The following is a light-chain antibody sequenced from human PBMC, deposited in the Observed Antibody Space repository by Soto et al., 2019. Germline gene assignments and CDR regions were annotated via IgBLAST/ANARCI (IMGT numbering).Light chain of an antibody. CDR3: QQSYSTLPYT. V-gene: IGKV1-39*01. CDR1: QSISSY. Sequence: DIQMTQSPSSLSASVGDRVTITCRASQSISSYLNWYQQKPGKAPKLLIYAASSLQSGVPSRFSGSGSGTDFTLTISSLQPEDFATYYCQQSYSTLPYTFGQGNKVEIK. CDR2: AAS. J-gene: IGKJ2*01.